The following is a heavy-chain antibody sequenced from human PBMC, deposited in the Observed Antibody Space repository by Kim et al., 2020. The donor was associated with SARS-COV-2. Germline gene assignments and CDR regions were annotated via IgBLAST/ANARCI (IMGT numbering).Heavy chain of an antibody. J-gene: IGHJ4*01. CDR2: ISYDGSNK. CDR3: ARDAYYYDSSADLPTY. V-gene: IGHV3-30*04. Sequence: GGSLRLSCAASGFTFSSYAMHWVRQAPGKGLEWVAVISYDGSNKYYADSVKGRFTISRDNSKNTLYLQMNSLRAEDTAVYYCARDAYYYDSSADLPTYWG. CDR1: GFTFSSYA. D-gene: IGHD3-22*01.